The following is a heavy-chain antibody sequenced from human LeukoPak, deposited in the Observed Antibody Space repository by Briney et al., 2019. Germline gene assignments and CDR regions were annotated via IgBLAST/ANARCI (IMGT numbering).Heavy chain of an antibody. Sequence: SEALSLTCTVSGGSISGHYWNWIRQPPGRGLEWIGNIFDSGSTNYNPSLKSRVTISVDTSKNQFSLKLSSVTAADTAMYYCVSQGFWGQGTLVTVSS. CDR3: VSQGF. J-gene: IGHJ4*02. CDR1: GGSISGHY. CDR2: IFDSGST. V-gene: IGHV4-59*11.